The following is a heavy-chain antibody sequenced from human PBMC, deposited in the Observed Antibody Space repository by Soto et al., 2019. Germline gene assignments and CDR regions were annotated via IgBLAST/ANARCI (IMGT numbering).Heavy chain of an antibody. CDR1: GFTFSIYW. CDR3: ARDHYYGMDV. Sequence: TGGSLRLSCAASGFTFSIYWMHWVRQAPGKGLVWVSHINRDGRSTSYADSVKGRFTISRDNAKNTLYLQMNSLRAEDTAVYDCARDHYYGMDVWGQGTTVTVSS. V-gene: IGHV3-74*01. CDR2: INRDGRST. J-gene: IGHJ6*02.